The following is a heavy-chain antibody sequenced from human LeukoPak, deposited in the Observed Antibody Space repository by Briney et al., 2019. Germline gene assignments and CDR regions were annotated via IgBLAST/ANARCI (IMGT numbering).Heavy chain of an antibody. J-gene: IGHJ4*02. V-gene: IGHV6-1*01. CDR3: ARYSGKNYGGYSFDY. CDR1: GDSVSSNSAA. D-gene: IGHD4-23*01. CDR2: TYYRSKWYN. Sequence: SQTLSLTCAISGDSVSSNSAAWNWIRQSPSRGLEWLGRTYYRSKWYNDYAVSLKSRITINPDTSKNPFSLQLNSVTPEDTAVYYCARYSGKNYGGYSFDYWGQGTLVTVSS.